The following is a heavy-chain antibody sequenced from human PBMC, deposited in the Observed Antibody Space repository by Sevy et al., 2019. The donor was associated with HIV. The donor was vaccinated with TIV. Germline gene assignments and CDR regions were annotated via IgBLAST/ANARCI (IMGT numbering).Heavy chain of an antibody. D-gene: IGHD6-13*01. J-gene: IGHJ6*03. Sequence: ASVKVSCKASGGTFSSYAISWVRQAPGQGLEWMGGIIPIFGTANYAQKFQGRVTITADESTSTAYMELSSLRSEDTAVYYCAGARGIAAADYYYYYYMDVWGKGTTVTVSS. CDR2: IIPIFGTA. CDR3: AGARGIAAADYYYYYYMDV. CDR1: GGTFSSYA. V-gene: IGHV1-69*13.